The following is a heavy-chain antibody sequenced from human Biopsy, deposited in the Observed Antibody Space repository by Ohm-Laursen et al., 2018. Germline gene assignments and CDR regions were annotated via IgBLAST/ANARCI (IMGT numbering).Heavy chain of an antibody. V-gene: IGHV1-18*01. D-gene: IGHD3-3*01. CDR2: ISPYNGDT. CDR1: GYTFTNHD. CDR3: ARDRWPHVTLLGLVVFDF. J-gene: IGHJ4*02. Sequence: ASVTVSCKASGYTFTNHDISWVRQAPGQGLEWLGWISPYNGDTDYAQKLQGRVTMTTDTSTSTAYMDLRSLRSDDTAVYYCARDRWPHVTLLGLVVFDFWGQGTLVIVSS.